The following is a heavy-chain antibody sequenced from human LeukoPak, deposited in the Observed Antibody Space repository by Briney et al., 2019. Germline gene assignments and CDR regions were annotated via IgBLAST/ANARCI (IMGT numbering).Heavy chain of an antibody. J-gene: IGHJ6*03. D-gene: IGHD3-10*01. CDR3: ARSGGSGSYYMDV. CDR1: GYTFTGYY. V-gene: IGHV1-2*02. CDR2: INPNSGGT. Sequence: ASVKVSCKASGYTFTGYYMHWVRQAPGQGLEWMGWINPNSGGTNYAQKFQGRVTMTRDTSISTAYMELSRLRSDDTVVYYCARSGGSGSYYMDVWGKGTTVTISS.